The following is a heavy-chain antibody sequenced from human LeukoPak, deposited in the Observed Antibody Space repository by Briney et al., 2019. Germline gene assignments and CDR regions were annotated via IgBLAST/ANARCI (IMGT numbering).Heavy chain of an antibody. D-gene: IGHD4-17*01. J-gene: IGHJ4*02. CDR3: ARGLHGDYGYFDY. V-gene: IGHV1-69*13. CDR2: VIPMFATA. CDR1: GGTFSSYA. Sequence: SVKVSCKASGGTFSSYAISWVRQAPGQGLEWMGGVIPMFATANYAPKFQDRVTITADESTSTAYMELRSLRSEDTAVYHCARGLHGDYGYFDYWGQGTLVTVSS.